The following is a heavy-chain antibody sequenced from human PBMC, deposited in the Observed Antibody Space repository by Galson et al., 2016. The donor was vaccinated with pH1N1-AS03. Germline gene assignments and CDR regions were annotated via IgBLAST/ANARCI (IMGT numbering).Heavy chain of an antibody. CDR1: GYIFTGFY. J-gene: IGHJ6*02. V-gene: IGHV1-2*04. D-gene: IGHD2-2*01. CDR2: INTGSGVT. CDR3: ARGPRGPCTSATCPTTYYFGMDV. Sequence: SVKVSCKASGYIFTGFYVHWVRQAPGQGLEWMGWINTGSGVTNYAQKFEAWVTMTRDTSVSTAYMELYGLKSDDTAVYYCARGPRGPCTSATCPTTYYFGMDVWGQGTTVIVSS.